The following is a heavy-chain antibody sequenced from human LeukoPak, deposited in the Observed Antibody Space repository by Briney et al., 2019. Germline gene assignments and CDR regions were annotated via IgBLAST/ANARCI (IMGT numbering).Heavy chain of an antibody. Sequence: GRSLRLSCAASGFTFSDDYMSWIRQAPGKGLEWVSYISSSGSTIYYADSVKGRFTISRDNTKNSLYLQMNSLRAEDTAVYYCARDVGSSSSWYFDLWGRGTLVTVSS. V-gene: IGHV3-11*01. CDR3: ARDVGSSSSWYFDL. CDR1: GFTFSDDY. D-gene: IGHD6-13*01. J-gene: IGHJ2*01. CDR2: ISSSGSTI.